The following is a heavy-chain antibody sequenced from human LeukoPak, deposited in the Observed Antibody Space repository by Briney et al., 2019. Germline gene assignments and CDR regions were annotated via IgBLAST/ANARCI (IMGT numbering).Heavy chain of an antibody. J-gene: IGHJ4*02. Sequence: PGGSLRLSCAASGFTFSSYWMHWVRQAPGKGLVGVSRITSDGCSTSYSVSVKAPFSLSRDNAKNTLYLQMNSLRAEDTAVYYCARGDSDYDFWSGPNPYWGQGTLVTVSS. CDR2: ITSDGCST. D-gene: IGHD3-3*01. CDR1: GFTFSSYW. V-gene: IGHV3-74*01. CDR3: ARGDSDYDFWSGPNPY.